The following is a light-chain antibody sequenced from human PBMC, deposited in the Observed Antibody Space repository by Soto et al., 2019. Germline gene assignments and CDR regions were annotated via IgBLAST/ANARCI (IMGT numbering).Light chain of an antibody. V-gene: IGKV1D-12*01. CDR1: QGISTW. CDR3: LQGTSFPLS. CDR2: GVS. J-gene: IGKJ5*01. Sequence: DVAMTQTPTFVSASVGVRVTITCLARQGISTWLAWYQQKPGKAPKLLIYGVSSLQSGVPSRFSGSGSGTDFTLTISNVEPDDFGTYYCLQGTSFPLSVGQGTRLEI.